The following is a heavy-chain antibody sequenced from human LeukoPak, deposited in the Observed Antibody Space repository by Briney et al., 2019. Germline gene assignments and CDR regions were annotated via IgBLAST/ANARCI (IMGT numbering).Heavy chain of an antibody. D-gene: IGHD3-10*01. J-gene: IGHJ3*02. CDR1: GYTFTSYD. CDR2: MNPNSGNT. V-gene: IGHV1-8*01. Sequence: GALVKVSCKASGYTFTSYDINWVRQATGQGPEWMGWMNPNSGNTGYAQKFQGRVTMTRYTSISTAYMELSSLRSQDTAVYYCAWFGELYGDAFDIWGQGTMVTVSS. CDR3: AWFGELYGDAFDI.